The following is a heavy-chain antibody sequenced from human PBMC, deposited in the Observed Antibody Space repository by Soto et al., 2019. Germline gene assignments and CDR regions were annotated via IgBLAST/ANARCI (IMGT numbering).Heavy chain of an antibody. CDR3: AKDRHLRWVVVVAGVNYGMDV. Sequence: GGSLRVSCAASGFTFSSYAMSWVRQAPGEGLEWVSAISGSGGSTYYADSVKGRFTISRDNSKNTPYLQMNSLRAEDTAVYYCAKDRHLRWVVVVAGVNYGMDVWGQGTTVTVSS. V-gene: IGHV3-23*01. CDR1: GFTFSSYA. J-gene: IGHJ6*02. CDR2: ISGSGGST. D-gene: IGHD2-15*01.